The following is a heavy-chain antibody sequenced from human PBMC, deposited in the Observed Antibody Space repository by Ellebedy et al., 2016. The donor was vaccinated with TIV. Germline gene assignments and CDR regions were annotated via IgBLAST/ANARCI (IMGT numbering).Heavy chain of an antibody. CDR3: ARDPKGISTSCYWCDYYYGMDV. CDR1: GYTFTSYD. D-gene: IGHD2-2*01. CDR2: MNPNSGNT. J-gene: IGHJ6*02. V-gene: IGHV1-8*01. Sequence: ASVKVSCKASGYTFTSYDINWVRQATGQGLEWMGWMNPNSGNTGYAQKFQGRVTMTRNNSISTAYMELSSLRSEDTAVYYCARDPKGISTSCYWCDYYYGMDVWGQGTTVTVSS.